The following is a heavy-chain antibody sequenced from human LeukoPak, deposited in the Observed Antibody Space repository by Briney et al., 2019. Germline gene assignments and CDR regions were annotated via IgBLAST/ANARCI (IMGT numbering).Heavy chain of an antibody. D-gene: IGHD5-18*01. J-gene: IGHJ4*02. Sequence: DGSNKYYADSVRGRFTISRDNSKNTPYLQMNSLRAEDTAVYYCATDGGNTAMVVLDYWGQGTLVTVSS. CDR3: ATDGGNTAMVVLDY. V-gene: IGHV3-30*01. CDR2: DGSNK.